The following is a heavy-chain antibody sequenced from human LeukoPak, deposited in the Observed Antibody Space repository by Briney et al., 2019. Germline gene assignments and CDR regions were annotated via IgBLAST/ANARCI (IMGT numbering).Heavy chain of an antibody. J-gene: IGHJ4*02. Sequence: GGSLRLSCAASGFTFDDYGMSWVRQAPGKGLEWVSGINWNGGSTGYADSVKGRFTISRDNAKNSLYLQMNSLRAEDTALYYCARVAYYDSSGYPIDYWGQGTLVTVSS. CDR1: GFTFDDYG. CDR2: INWNGGST. V-gene: IGHV3-20*04. CDR3: ARVAYYDSSGYPIDY. D-gene: IGHD3-22*01.